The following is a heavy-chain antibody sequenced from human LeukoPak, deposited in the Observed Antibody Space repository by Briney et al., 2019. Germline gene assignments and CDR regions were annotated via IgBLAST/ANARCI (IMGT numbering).Heavy chain of an antibody. CDR2: ISYDGSNK. Sequence: GGSLRLSCAASGFTFSSYAMHWVRQAPGKGLEWVAVISYDGSNKYYADSVKGRFTISRDNSKNTLYLQMNSLRAEDTAVYYCARLYGGNNYFDYWGQGTLVTVSS. V-gene: IGHV3-30*04. CDR1: GFTFSSYA. CDR3: ARLYGGNNYFDY. D-gene: IGHD4-23*01. J-gene: IGHJ4*02.